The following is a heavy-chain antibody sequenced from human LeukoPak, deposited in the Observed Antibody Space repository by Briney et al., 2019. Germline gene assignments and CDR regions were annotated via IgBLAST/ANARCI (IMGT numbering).Heavy chain of an antibody. D-gene: IGHD3-22*01. CDR3: ARDAWRGYYYDSSGYSPAFDI. J-gene: IGHJ3*02. V-gene: IGHV4-59*01. CDR1: GGSISSYY. Sequence: SETLSLTCTVSGGSISSYYCSWIRQPPGQGLEWTGYIYYSGSTNYNSSLKSRATIPVDASKNQFSLELSSVTAADTAVYYCARDAWRGYYYDSSGYSPAFDIWGQGTMVTVSS. CDR2: IYYSGST.